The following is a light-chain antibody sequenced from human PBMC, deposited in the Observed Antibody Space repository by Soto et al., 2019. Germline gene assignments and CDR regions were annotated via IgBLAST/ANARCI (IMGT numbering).Light chain of an antibody. V-gene: IGLV3-25*02. CDR1: GLPKQF. J-gene: IGLJ2*01. Sequence: SYELTQPPSVSVSPGQTARITCSGDGLPKQFAYRYQQKSGQAPVLLISKDSERPSGIPERFSGSSSGTTVTLTISGVQAEDEADYYCQSAASSGPYVVVFGGGTKLTVL. CDR2: KDS. CDR3: QSAASSGPYVVV.